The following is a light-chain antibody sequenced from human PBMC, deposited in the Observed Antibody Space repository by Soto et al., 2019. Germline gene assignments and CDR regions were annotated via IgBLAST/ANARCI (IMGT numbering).Light chain of an antibody. CDR1: QSVTTH. CDR3: HQRSKGPQT. J-gene: IGKJ1*01. Sequence: DIVLTQYPATLSLSPGERATLSCRASQSVTTHLAWYHHIRVQAPRLLIYDASTRATGIPPRFSGSGSGTDFTLIISSLEPEGSAVYYCHQRSKGPQTFGQGTTVEIK. CDR2: DAS. V-gene: IGKV3-11*01.